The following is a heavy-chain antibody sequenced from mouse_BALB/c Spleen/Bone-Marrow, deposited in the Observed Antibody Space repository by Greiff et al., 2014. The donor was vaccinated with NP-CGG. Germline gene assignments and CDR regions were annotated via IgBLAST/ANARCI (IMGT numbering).Heavy chain of an antibody. CDR1: GYTFTDYN. D-gene: IGHD2-3*01. CDR3: ARLDGYYVAMDY. Sequence: EVQLVESGPELVKPGASVKISCKASGYTFTDYNMHWVKQSHGKSLEWIGYIYPYNGGTGYNQKFKSKATLTVDNSSSTAYMELRRLTSEDSAVYYCARLDGYYVAMDYWGQGTSVTVSS. J-gene: IGHJ4*01. V-gene: IGHV1S29*02. CDR2: IYPYNGGT.